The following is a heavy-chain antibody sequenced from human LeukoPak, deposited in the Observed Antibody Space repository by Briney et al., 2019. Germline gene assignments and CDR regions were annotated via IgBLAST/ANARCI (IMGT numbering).Heavy chain of an antibody. CDR3: AKDWSNSGWYFDY. D-gene: IGHD6-19*01. J-gene: IGHJ4*02. CDR2: IRYDGSNK. Sequence: PGGSLRLSCAASGFTFSSYGTHWVRQAPGKGLEWVAFIRYDGSNKYYADSVKGRFTISRDNSKHTLYLQVNSLRAEDTAVYYCAKDWSNSGWYFDYWGQGTLVTVSS. V-gene: IGHV3-30*02. CDR1: GFTFSSYG.